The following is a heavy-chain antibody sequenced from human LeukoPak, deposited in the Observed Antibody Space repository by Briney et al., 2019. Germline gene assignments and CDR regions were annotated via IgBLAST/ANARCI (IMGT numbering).Heavy chain of an antibody. CDR1: GFILSSLA. Sequence: GRSLRLSCAGSGFILSSLAVYWVRQAPGKGLEWVAISYDGTNNYYADSVKGRFTISRDNSKNTLYLQMNSLRADDTAVYYCANYRLLGSAAAGTLWGQGTLVTVSS. CDR2: SYDGTNN. D-gene: IGHD6-13*01. CDR3: ANYRLLGSAAAGTL. J-gene: IGHJ4*02. V-gene: IGHV3-30*07.